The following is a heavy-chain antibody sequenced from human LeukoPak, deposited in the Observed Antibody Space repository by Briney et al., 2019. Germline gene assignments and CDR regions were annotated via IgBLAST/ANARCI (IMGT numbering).Heavy chain of an antibody. CDR1: GGTFSSYA. CDR3: ALIVGANPNRDY. CDR2: IIPILGIA. Sequence: ASVKVSCKASGGTFSSYAISWVRQAPGQGLEWMGRIIPILGIANYAQKFQGRVTITADKSTSTAYMELSSLRSEDTAVYYCALIVGANPNRDYWGQGTLVTVSS. J-gene: IGHJ4*02. V-gene: IGHV1-69*04. D-gene: IGHD1-26*01.